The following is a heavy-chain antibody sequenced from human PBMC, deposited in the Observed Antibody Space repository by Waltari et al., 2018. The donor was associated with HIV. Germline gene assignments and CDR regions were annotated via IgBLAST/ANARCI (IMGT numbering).Heavy chain of an antibody. V-gene: IGHV3-30*02. J-gene: IGHJ6*02. CDR2: IRYDGSNK. CDR1: GFTFSSYG. Sequence: QVQLVESGGGVVQPGGSLRLSCAASGFTFSSYGMHWVRQAPGKGLEWVAFIRYDGSNKYYADSVKGRFTISRDNSKNTLYLQMNSLRAEDTAVYYCAKDLEGRAIFGVVKGGHYYYYYGMDVWGQGTTVTVSS. CDR3: AKDLEGRAIFGVVKGGHYYYYYGMDV. D-gene: IGHD3-3*01.